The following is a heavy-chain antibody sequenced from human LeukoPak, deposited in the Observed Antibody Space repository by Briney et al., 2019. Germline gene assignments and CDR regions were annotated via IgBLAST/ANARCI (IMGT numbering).Heavy chain of an antibody. Sequence: GASLQISCEGSGSIFTNYWIGWGRQLPGKGLEWMGIIYPGDSDTRYSPSFQGQVTISADKSISTAYLQWSSLKASDTAMYYCALIELVPATIGAFDIWGQGTMVTVSS. CDR2: IYPGDSDT. V-gene: IGHV5-51*01. CDR1: GSIFTNYW. J-gene: IGHJ3*02. D-gene: IGHD2-2*02. CDR3: ALIELVPATIGAFDI.